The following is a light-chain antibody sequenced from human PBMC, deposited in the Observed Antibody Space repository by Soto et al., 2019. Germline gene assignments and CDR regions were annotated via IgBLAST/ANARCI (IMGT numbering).Light chain of an antibody. CDR3: TSWTTSTTMI. J-gene: IGLJ2*01. CDR2: DVN. V-gene: IGLV2-14*03. CDR1: SSDIGAYNF. Sequence: QSALTQPASVSGSPGQSITISCTGTSSDIGAYNFVSWYQQHPGKAPKLMLYDVNIRPSGVSNRFSGSKSGNTAYLTISGLQAEDEADYYCTSWTTSTTMIFGGGTKLTV.